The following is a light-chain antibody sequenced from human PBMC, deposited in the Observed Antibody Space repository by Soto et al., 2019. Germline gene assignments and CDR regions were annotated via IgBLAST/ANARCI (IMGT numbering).Light chain of an antibody. CDR1: SSDVGSYNR. J-gene: IGLJ7*01. Sequence: QSALTQSPSVSGSPGQSVTISCTGTSSDVGSYNRVSWYQQSPGTAPKLMIHEVSNRPSGVPHRFSGSKSGDTASLTISGLQAEDEADYYCSSYTSSGTLLFGGGTQLTVL. CDR2: EVS. V-gene: IGLV2-18*02. CDR3: SSYTSSGTLL.